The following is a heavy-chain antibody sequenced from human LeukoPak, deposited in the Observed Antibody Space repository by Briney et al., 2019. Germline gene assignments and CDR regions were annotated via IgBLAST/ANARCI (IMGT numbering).Heavy chain of an antibody. D-gene: IGHD2-8*01. CDR1: GYTFTSYG. CDR2: ISAYNGNT. J-gene: IGHJ4*02. V-gene: IGHV1-18*01. Sequence: ASVKVSCKASGYTFTSYGISWVRQAPGQGLEWMGWISAYNGNTNYAQKLQGRVTMTTDTSTSTAYMELRSLRSDDTAVYYCARWWRDCTNGVCYSHYSFDYWGQGTLVTVSS. CDR3: ARWWRDCTNGVCYSHYSFDY.